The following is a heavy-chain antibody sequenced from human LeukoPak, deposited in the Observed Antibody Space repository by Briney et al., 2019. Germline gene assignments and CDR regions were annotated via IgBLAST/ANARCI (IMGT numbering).Heavy chain of an antibody. CDR1: GFTFSSYE. J-gene: IGHJ4*02. Sequence: SGGSLRLSCAASGFTFSSYEMNWVRQAPGKGLEWVSYISSSGSTIYYADSVKGRFTISRDNAKNSLYLQMNSLRAEDTAVYYCARAGRCSSTSCYFFDYWGQGTLVTVSS. D-gene: IGHD2-2*01. CDR2: ISSSGSTI. CDR3: ARAGRCSSTSCYFFDY. V-gene: IGHV3-48*03.